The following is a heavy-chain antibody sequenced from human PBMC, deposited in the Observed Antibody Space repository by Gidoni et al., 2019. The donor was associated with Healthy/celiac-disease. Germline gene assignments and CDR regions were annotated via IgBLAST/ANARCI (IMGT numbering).Heavy chain of an antibody. CDR2: IYYSGSN. D-gene: IGHD6-19*01. CDR3: ARVGYSGGGRWFDP. J-gene: IGHJ5*02. CDR1: GGSISSYY. Sequence: QVQLQESGPGLVKPSEPLSLTCTFSGGSISSYYCSWIRQPPGKGLEWIGYIYYSGSNNYKPARKSRVTISVDKYKNQFSLKLSYVTAADTAVYYCARVGYSGGGRWFDPWGQGTLVTVSS. V-gene: IGHV4-59*01.